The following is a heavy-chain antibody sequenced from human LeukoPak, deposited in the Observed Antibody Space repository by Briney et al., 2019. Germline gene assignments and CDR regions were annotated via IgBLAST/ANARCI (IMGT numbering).Heavy chain of an antibody. CDR3: ARDNRWLQPTTYYYYGMDV. D-gene: IGHD5-24*01. Sequence: SETLSLTCTVSGGSISSHYWSWIRQSPGKGLEWMGYIYNSGSISYNPSLKSRVTISVDTSKTQFSLKLSSVTAAGTAVYYCARDNRWLQPTTYYYYGMDVWGQGTTVTVSS. V-gene: IGHV4-59*11. J-gene: IGHJ6*02. CDR1: GGSISSHY. CDR2: IYNSGSI.